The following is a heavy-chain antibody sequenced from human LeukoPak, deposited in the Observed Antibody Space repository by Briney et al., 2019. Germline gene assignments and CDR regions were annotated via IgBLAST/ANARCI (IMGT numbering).Heavy chain of an antibody. CDR2: ISWNSGSI. J-gene: IGHJ5*02. CDR1: GFTFDDYA. D-gene: IGHD3-22*01. Sequence: GGSLRLSCAASGFTFDDYAMHWVWQAPGKGLEWVSSISWNSGSIGYADSVKGRFTISRDNAKNSLYLQMNSLRAKDTALYYCAKDSRGHYYDSSGYYPTWGQGTLVTVSS. CDR3: AKDSRGHYYDSSGYYPT. V-gene: IGHV3-9*01.